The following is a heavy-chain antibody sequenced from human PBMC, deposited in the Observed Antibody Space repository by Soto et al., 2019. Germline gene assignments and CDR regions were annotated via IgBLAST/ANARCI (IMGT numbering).Heavy chain of an antibody. V-gene: IGHV4-31*03. D-gene: IGHD3-3*01. CDR1: GGSINSDDSF. CDR3: ARGPYDFWTDV. Sequence: SETLSLTCSVSGGSINSDDSFWGWVRQSPGKGLEWIGYIYYSGSTYYNPSLKSRVTISVGTSKNQFSLKLSSVTAADTAVYYCARGPYDFWTDVWGQGTTVTVSS. J-gene: IGHJ6*02. CDR2: IYYSGST.